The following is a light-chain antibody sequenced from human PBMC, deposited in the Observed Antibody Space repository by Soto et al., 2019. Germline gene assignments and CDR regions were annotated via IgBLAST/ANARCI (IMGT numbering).Light chain of an antibody. V-gene: IGKV3-15*01. Sequence: EIVMTQSPATLSVSPGERATLSCRASQSVSSNLAWYQQKPGQAPRLLIYGASTRATGIPARFSGSGSGTEFTLTISSLQSEDFAVYYCQQDNHWPSIFTFGPGTKVDIK. CDR2: GAS. J-gene: IGKJ3*01. CDR3: QQDNHWPSIFT. CDR1: QSVSSN.